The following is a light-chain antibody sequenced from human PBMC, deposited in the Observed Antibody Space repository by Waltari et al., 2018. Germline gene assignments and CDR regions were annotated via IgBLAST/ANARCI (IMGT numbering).Light chain of an antibody. Sequence: QSGLTQPASVSGARGQSITMSCTGTSRDVGNYDLVSWYQQYPGKAPKLMVYEVTRRCSVFSDTSSASKSGIPVPHTLPGLQSEDEADYYRCSYAGLGLYFFGTETKVPGL. CDR3: CSYAGLGLYF. CDR1: SRDVGNYDL. CDR2: EVT. J-gene: IGLJ1*01. V-gene: IGLV2-23*02.